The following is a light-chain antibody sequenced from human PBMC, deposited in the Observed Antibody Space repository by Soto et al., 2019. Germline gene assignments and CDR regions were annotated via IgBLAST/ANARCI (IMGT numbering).Light chain of an antibody. J-gene: IGKJ4*01. CDR2: GAS. CDR1: QSVSSN. CDR3: QQYNNWPLT. V-gene: IGKV3-15*01. Sequence: EIVMTQSPATLSVSPGERATLSCRASQSVSSNLAWYQQKLGQAPRLLIYGASTRATGIPDRFSGSGSGTGFTLTSSSLQSEDVAVYYCQQYNNWPLTFGGGTKVEIK.